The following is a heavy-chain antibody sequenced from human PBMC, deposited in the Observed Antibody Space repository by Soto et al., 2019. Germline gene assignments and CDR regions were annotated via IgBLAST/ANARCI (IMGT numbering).Heavy chain of an antibody. V-gene: IGHV1-69*13. J-gene: IGHJ4*02. CDR1: GGTFSSYA. Sequence: GASVKVSCKASGGTFSSYAISWVRQAPGQGLEWMGGIIPIFGTANYAQKFQGRVTITADESTSTAYMELSSLRSEDTAVYYCARVGREYDSSGYSYHYWGQGTLVTVSS. CDR3: ARVGREYDSSGYSYHY. CDR2: IIPIFGTA. D-gene: IGHD3-22*01.